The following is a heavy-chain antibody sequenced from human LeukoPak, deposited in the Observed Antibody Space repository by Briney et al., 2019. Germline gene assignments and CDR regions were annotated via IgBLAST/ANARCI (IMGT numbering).Heavy chain of an antibody. J-gene: IGHJ4*02. CDR2: ISGSGGST. V-gene: IGHV3-23*01. CDR1: GFTFSSSA. Sequence: PGVSLRLSCAASGFTFSSSAMSWVRQVPGKGLEWVSAISGSGGSTYYADSVKGRFTISRDNSKNTLYLQMNSLRAEDTAVYYCAKVYSYGFDYWGQGTLVTVSS. CDR3: AKVYSYGFDY. D-gene: IGHD5-18*01.